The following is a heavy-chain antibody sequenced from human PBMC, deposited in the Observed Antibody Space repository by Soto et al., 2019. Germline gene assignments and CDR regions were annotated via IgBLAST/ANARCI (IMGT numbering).Heavy chain of an antibody. J-gene: IGHJ6*02. CDR3: ARDYPGYYDSSGYYYVGYYGMDV. CDR2: IIPIFGTA. D-gene: IGHD3-22*01. V-gene: IGHV1-69*13. Sequence: ASVKVSCKASGGTFGSYASSWVRQAPGQGLEWMGGIIPIFGTANYAQKFQGRVTITADESTSTAYMELSSLRSEDTAVYYCARDYPGYYDSSGYYYVGYYGMDVWGQGTTVTVSS. CDR1: GGTFGSYA.